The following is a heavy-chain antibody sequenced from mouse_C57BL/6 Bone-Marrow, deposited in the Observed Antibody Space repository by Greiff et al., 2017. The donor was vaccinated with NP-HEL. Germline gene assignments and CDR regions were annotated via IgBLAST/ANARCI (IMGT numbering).Heavy chain of an antibody. J-gene: IGHJ2*01. Sequence: EGKVVESGGGLVKPGGSLKLSCAASGFTFSSYAMSWVRQTPEKRLEWVATISDGGSYTYYPDNVKGRFTISRDNAKNNLYLQMSHLKSEDTAMYYCARVAQAFDYWGQGTTLTVSS. V-gene: IGHV5-4*03. CDR2: ISDGGSYT. CDR3: ARVAQAFDY. CDR1: GFTFSSYA. D-gene: IGHD3-2*02.